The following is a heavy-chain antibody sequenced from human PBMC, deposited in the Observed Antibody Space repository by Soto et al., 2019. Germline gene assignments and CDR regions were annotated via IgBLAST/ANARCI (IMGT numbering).Heavy chain of an antibody. D-gene: IGHD1-1*01. CDR3: ASWHEREHAYDV. V-gene: IGHV3-53*01. Sequence: DVQLVESGGGLIQPGKSLRLSCAAFGLTVSGKKYVAWVRQAPGKGLEWVSALYDVDGSFYADSVKGRFTTSSDSSKTTVYLQMNGLRPDDTAGYYCASWHEREHAYDVWGQGTTVTVSS. CDR2: LYDVDGS. J-gene: IGHJ3*01. CDR1: GLTVSGKKY.